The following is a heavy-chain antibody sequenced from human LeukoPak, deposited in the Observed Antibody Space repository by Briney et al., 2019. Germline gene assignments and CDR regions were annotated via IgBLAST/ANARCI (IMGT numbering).Heavy chain of an antibody. V-gene: IGHV4-34*01. J-gene: IGHJ3*02. CDR2: VNHSGRT. Sequence: SETLSLTCAVYGGSFSGYYWSWIRQSPGKGLEWIGEVNHSGRTNYNPSLKSRVSISVDRAKKQFSLKLTSVTAADTAVYYCARPGILWAGDAFDIWGQGTMVTVSS. D-gene: IGHD3-10*01. CDR1: GGSFSGYY. CDR3: ARPGILWAGDAFDI.